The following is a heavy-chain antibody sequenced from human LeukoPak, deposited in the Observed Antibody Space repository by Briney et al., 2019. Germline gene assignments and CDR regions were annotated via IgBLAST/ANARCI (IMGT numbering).Heavy chain of an antibody. CDR1: GGSISSSNW. V-gene: IGHV4-4*02. Sequence: SGTLSLTCAVSGGSISSSNWWSWIRQPPGKGLEWIGEIYHSGSTNYNPSLKSRVTISVDKSKTQFSLKLSSVTAADTAVYYCARETETKSTSGGERFYYYYMDVWGKGTTVTVSS. D-gene: IGHD1-14*01. J-gene: IGHJ6*03. CDR2: IYHSGST. CDR3: ARETETKSTSGGERFYYYYMDV.